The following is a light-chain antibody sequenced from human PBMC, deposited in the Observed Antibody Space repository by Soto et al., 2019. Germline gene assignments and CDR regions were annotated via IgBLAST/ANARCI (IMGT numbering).Light chain of an antibody. V-gene: IGKV3-20*01. Sequence: EIVLTQSPGTLSLSPGDRATLSCRASQSVSSNYLAWYQQEPGQAPRLLIYGASSRATGIPDRFSGSGSGTDFTLTISRLEPEDFAVYYCQQYANSPLKFGQGTKVDIK. CDR3: QQYANSPLK. CDR1: QSVSSNY. J-gene: IGKJ1*01. CDR2: GAS.